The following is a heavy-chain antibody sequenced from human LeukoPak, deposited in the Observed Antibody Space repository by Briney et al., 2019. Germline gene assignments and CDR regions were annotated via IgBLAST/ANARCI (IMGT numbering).Heavy chain of an antibody. V-gene: IGHV4-38-2*01. J-gene: IGHJ6*03. CDR3: ARAEFRNHYYMDV. D-gene: IGHD1-14*01. CDR2: MYHSGTT. Sequence: SETLSLTCAVSGYSISSGFYWGWIRQPPEQGLEWIGVMYHSGTTYYNTSLKSRVAISVDTSKNQFSLNLTSVTAADTAVYYCARAEFRNHYYMDVWGKGTTVTVSS. CDR1: GYSISSGFY.